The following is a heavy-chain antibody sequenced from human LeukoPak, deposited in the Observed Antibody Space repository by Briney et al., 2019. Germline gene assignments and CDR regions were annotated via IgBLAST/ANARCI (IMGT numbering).Heavy chain of an antibody. J-gene: IGHJ5*02. CDR2: LYFSGST. V-gene: IGHV4-39*01. Sequence: PSETLSLTCTVSGDSIGSSDYCWSWIRQPPGRGLEFVGCLYFSGSTYYNPSLNGRVTISVDTSKNQFSLNLYSMTAADTALYFCARHRSHHGWFDPWGQGTLVTVSS. D-gene: IGHD2-8*01. CDR3: ARHRSHHGWFDP. CDR1: GDSIGSSDYC.